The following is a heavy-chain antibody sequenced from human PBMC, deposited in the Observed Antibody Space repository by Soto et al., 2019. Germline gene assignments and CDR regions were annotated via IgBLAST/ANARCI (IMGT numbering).Heavy chain of an antibody. J-gene: IGHJ3*02. D-gene: IGHD1-26*01. V-gene: IGHV5-51*01. Sequence: GESLKISCKGSGYSFTTYWIGWVRQKPGKGMEWMGIIFPGDSDIRYSPSLQGQVTISADKSITTAYLQWSSLKASDTAIYYCARQEIAGATSTFDIWGQGTLVTVSS. CDR2: IFPGDSDI. CDR1: GYSFTTYW. CDR3: ARQEIAGATSTFDI.